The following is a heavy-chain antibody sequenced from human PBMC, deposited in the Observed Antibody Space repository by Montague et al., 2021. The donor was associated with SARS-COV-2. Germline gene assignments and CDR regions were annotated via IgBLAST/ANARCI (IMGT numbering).Heavy chain of an antibody. CDR2: MSYSGGA. D-gene: IGHD2-15*01. CDR1: GGSRSSETSY. CDR3: ARQWWVLLSRDYNYYYGMDV. J-gene: IGHJ6*02. Sequence: SETLSLTCTVSGGSRSSETSYWGWISQPPGKGWEWIGAMSYSGGAYYNSSLKSRVTLSVDKSTNKFSLNLTSVTAAGTSVYYCARQWWVLLSRDYNYYYGMDVWGQGAMVTVSS. V-gene: IGHV4-39*01.